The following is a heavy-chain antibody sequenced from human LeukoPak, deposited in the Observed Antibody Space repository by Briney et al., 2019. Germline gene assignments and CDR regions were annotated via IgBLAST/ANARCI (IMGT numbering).Heavy chain of an antibody. Sequence: GGSLRLSCAASGFTFSSYAMHWVRQAPGKGLEWVAVISYDGSNKYYADSVKGRFTISRDNSKNTLYLQMNSLRAEDTAVYYCAREASTGTQPDAFDIWGQGTMVTVSS. J-gene: IGHJ3*02. CDR3: AREASTGTQPDAFDI. CDR1: GFTFSSYA. D-gene: IGHD1-1*01. V-gene: IGHV3-30-3*01. CDR2: ISYDGSNK.